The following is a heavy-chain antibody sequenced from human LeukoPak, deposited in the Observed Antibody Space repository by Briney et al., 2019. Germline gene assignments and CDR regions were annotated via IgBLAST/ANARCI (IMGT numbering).Heavy chain of an antibody. CDR2: IYTSGST. Sequence: SETLSLTCTVSGGSISSYYWSWIRQPAGKGLEWIGRIYTSGSTNYNPSLKSRVTISVDKSKNQFSLKLSSVTAADTAVYYCARAGGKSQYDFWSGYQPNWFDPWGQGTLVIVSS. CDR1: GGSISSYY. V-gene: IGHV4-4*07. J-gene: IGHJ5*02. D-gene: IGHD3-3*01. CDR3: ARAGGKSQYDFWSGYQPNWFDP.